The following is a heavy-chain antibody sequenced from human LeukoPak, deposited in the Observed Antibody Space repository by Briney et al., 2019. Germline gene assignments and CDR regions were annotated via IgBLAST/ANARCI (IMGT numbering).Heavy chain of an antibody. J-gene: IGHJ4*02. CDR1: GGSISSSSYY. CDR3: AGGETYFYDNSGSRADY. Sequence: SETLSLTCTVSGGSISSSSYYWGWIRQPPGKGLEWIGSIYYSGSTYYNSSLKSRVTISVDTSKNQVSLKLSSVTAADTAMYYCAGGETYFYDNSGSRADYWGQGTLVTVSS. CDR2: IYYSGST. D-gene: IGHD3-22*01. V-gene: IGHV4-39*01.